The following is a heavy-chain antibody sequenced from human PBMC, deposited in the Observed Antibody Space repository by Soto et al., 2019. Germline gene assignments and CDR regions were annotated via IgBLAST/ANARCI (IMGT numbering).Heavy chain of an antibody. CDR3: ASGSPYDFGDYRFGLDV. CDR2: IYYSGST. Sequence: SLTCPVSCGSIRSYSWNWIRQPPGKGLEWIGYIYYSGSTNYNPSLKSRVTISVDTSKKQFSLKLSSVTAADTAVYYCASGSPYDFGDYRFGLDVCG. V-gene: IGHV4-59*01. J-gene: IGHJ6*03. CDR1: CGSIRSYS. D-gene: IGHD3-3*01.